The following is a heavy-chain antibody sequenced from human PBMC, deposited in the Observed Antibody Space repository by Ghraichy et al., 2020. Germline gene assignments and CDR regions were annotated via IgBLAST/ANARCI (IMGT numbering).Heavy chain of an antibody. CDR3: ATGGHNPDGYSRGWAALNH. Sequence: SVKVSCKASGGTFSIYAINWVRLAPGQGLEWVGGITPIFGTAHYAQKLQGRATITADESLTTAYMELSSLRSDDTAVYYCATGGHNPDGYSRGWAALNHWGQGTLLTVSS. V-gene: IGHV1-69*13. J-gene: IGHJ5*02. D-gene: IGHD6-19*01. CDR2: ITPIFGTA. CDR1: GGTFSIYA.